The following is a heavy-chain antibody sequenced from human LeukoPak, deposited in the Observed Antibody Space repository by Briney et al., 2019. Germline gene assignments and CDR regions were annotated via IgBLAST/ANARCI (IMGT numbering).Heavy chain of an antibody. CDR2: IYYSGST. CDR3: ARLSTVTSYYFDY. V-gene: IGHV4-61*01. CDR1: GGSVSSGSYY. J-gene: IGHJ4*02. Sequence: PSETLSLTCTVSGGSVSSGSYYWSWIRQPPGKGLEWIGYIYYSGSTNYNPSLKSRVTISVDTSKNQFSLKLSSVTAADTAVYYCARLSTVTSYYFDYLGQGTLVTGSS. D-gene: IGHD4-17*01.